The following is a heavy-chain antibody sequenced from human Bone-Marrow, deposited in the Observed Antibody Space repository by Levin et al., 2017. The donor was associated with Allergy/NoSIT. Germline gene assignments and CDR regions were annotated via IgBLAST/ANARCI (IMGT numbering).Heavy chain of an antibody. Sequence: GGSLRLSCAASGFTFSSYEMNWVRQAPGKGLEWVSYISSSGSTIYYADSVKGRFTISRDNAKNSLYLQMNSLRAEDTAVYYRARVVDDSSVDNWFDPWGQGTLVTVSS. CDR1: GFTFSSYE. J-gene: IGHJ5*02. D-gene: IGHD3-22*01. CDR3: ARVVDDSSVDNWFDP. CDR2: ISSSGSTI. V-gene: IGHV3-48*03.